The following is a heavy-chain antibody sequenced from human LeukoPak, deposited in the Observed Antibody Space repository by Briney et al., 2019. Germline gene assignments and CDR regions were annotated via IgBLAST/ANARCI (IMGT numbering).Heavy chain of an antibody. J-gene: IGHJ3*02. CDR2: IYYSGTT. V-gene: IGHV4-59*08. CDR3: ARISLDPLPKAFDI. CDR1: GGSISSYY. Sequence: SETLSLTCTVSGGSISSYYWSWIRQPPGKGLEWIGYIYYSGTTNYNPSLKSRVTISVDTSKNQFSLKLSSVTAADTAVYYCARISLDPLPKAFDIWGQGAMVTVSS. D-gene: IGHD2-21*02.